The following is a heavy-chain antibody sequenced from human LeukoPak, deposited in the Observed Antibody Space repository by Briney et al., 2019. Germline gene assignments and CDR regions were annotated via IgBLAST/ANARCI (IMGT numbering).Heavy chain of an antibody. D-gene: IGHD3-10*01. Sequence: SETLSLTCAVSGGSISSSNWWSWVRQPPGKGLEWIGEIYHSGSTNYNPSIKSRVTISVDKSKNQFSLKLSSVTAAATAVYYCAREDGSGSYYSFPYWGQGTLVTVSS. V-gene: IGHV4-4*02. CDR1: GGSISSSNW. J-gene: IGHJ4*02. CDR2: IYHSGST. CDR3: AREDGSGSYYSFPY.